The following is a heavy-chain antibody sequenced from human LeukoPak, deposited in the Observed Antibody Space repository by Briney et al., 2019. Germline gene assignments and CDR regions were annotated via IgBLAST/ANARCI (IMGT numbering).Heavy chain of an antibody. V-gene: IGHV3-30*03. CDR1: GFTFSSYG. CDR2: ISYDGSNK. J-gene: IGHJ4*02. Sequence: GGSLRLSCAASGFTFSSYGMHWVRQAPGKGLEWVAVISYDGSNKYYADSVKGRFTISRDNSKNTLYLQMNSLTVEDTAVYYCSRDPRNNDYWGQGTLVTVSS. CDR3: SRDPRNNDY.